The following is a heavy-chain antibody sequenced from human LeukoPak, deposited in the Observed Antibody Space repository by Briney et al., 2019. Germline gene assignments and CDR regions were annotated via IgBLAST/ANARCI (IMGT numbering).Heavy chain of an antibody. D-gene: IGHD2-15*01. CDR3: ARGSCSGGSCYGY. CDR2: IYHSGST. V-gene: IGHV4-4*02. CDR1: GGSISSSNW. Sequence: PSGTLSLTCAVSGGSISSSNWWSWVRQPPGKGLEWIGEIYHSGSTNYNPSLKSRVTISVDTSKNQFSLKLSSVTAADTAVYYCARGSCSGGSCYGYWGQGTLVTVSS. J-gene: IGHJ4*02.